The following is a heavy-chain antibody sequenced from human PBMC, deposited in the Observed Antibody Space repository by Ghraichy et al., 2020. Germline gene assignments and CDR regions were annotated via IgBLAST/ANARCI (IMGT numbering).Heavy chain of an antibody. CDR2: VSSSGVTT. CDR1: GFNPSDYD. J-gene: IGHJ4*02. Sequence: LSLTCAASGFNPSDYDMSWIRQAPGKGLEWISYVSSSGVTTYYADSVKGRFTISRDNAANSLYLQMNSLRAEDTAVYYCARDYQWLVPFDSWGQGTLVTVSS. V-gene: IGHV3-11*01. D-gene: IGHD6-19*01. CDR3: ARDYQWLVPFDS.